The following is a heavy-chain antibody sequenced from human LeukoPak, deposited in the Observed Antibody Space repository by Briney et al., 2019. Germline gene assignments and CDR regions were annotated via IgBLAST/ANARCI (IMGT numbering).Heavy chain of an antibody. J-gene: IGHJ4*02. D-gene: IGHD6-13*01. CDR3: ARDAGGIAAAGTGLGFDY. CDR1: GGSISCGGDC. Sequence: SETLSLSCSVCGGSISCGGDCWSWIPQNPGKGLGMIGHIYSSGSTYYNPSLQSRVTISVDTSKNQFSLKLSSVTAADTAVYYCARDAGGIAAAGTGLGFDYWGQGTLVTVSS. V-gene: IGHV4-31*03. CDR2: IYSSGST.